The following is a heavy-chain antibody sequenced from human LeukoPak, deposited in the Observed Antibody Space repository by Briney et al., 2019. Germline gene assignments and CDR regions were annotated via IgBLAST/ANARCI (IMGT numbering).Heavy chain of an antibody. CDR1: GFNFSSYT. D-gene: IGHD2/OR15-2a*01. CDR3: AKATFYGTGLAWFDT. V-gene: IGHV3-21*01. J-gene: IGHJ5*02. CDR2: ITGDGASI. Sequence: GGSLRLSCAASGFNFSSYTLNWVRQAPGKGLEWVSSITGDGASIYYAGPVRGRFTISRDNAKELVFLQLNSLRAEDTAVYYCAKATFYGTGLAWFDTWGQGTLVTVSS.